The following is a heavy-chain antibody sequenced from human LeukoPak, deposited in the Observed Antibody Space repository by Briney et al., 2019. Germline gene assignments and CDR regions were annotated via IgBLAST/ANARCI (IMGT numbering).Heavy chain of an antibody. CDR1: GFTFSSYA. D-gene: IGHD3-3*01. Sequence: GGSLRLSCAASGFTFSSYAMGWVRQAPGKGLEWASSISGSGGSTYYADSVKGRFTISRDNSKNTLYLQMNNLRAEDTAVYYCAVDFWSGYYTGGYYFDYWGQGTLVTVSS. V-gene: IGHV3-23*01. CDR2: ISGSGGST. J-gene: IGHJ4*02. CDR3: AVDFWSGYYTGGYYFDY.